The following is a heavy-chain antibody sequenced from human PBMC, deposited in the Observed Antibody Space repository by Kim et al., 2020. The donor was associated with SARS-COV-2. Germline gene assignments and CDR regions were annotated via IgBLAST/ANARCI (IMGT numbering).Heavy chain of an antibody. V-gene: IGHV4-59*01. Sequence: TNYNHSRECGVTISVDTSKNQFSLKLSAVAAADTAVYYCARASGDAFDIWGQGTMVTVSS. D-gene: IGHD6-6*01. CDR3: ARASGDAFDI. J-gene: IGHJ3*02. CDR2: T.